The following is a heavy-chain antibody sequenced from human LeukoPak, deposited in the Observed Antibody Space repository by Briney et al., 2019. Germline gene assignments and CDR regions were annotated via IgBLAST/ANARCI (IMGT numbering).Heavy chain of an antibody. J-gene: IGHJ4*02. CDR1: AFTFSSHA. CDR3: VYYDSSGYYYGRLRY. CDR2: ISADGVRI. D-gene: IGHD3-22*01. Sequence: GGSLRLSCVASAFTFSSHAMSWVRQTPEKGLEWVSGISADGVRIHYVDSVKGRFTISRDNSKNTLYLHMNSLRAEDTAVYFCVYYDSSGYYYGRLRYWGQGTPVTVSS. V-gene: IGHV3-23*01.